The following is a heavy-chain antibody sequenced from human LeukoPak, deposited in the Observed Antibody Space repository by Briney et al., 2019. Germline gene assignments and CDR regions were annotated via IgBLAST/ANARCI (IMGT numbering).Heavy chain of an antibody. Sequence: ASVKVSCKASGYTFTGYYMHWVRQAPGQGLEWMGWMNPNSGNTGYAQKFQGRVTITRNTSISTAYMELSSLRSEDTAVYYCARDRGDAFDIWGQGTMVTVSS. CDR1: GYTFTGYY. CDR2: MNPNSGNT. V-gene: IGHV1-8*03. J-gene: IGHJ3*02. D-gene: IGHD1-14*01. CDR3: ARDRGDAFDI.